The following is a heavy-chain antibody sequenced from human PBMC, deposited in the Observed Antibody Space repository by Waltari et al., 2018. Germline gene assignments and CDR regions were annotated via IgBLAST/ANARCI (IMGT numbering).Heavy chain of an antibody. CDR3: ASPPHG. CDR2: IYHSGIT. CDR1: GYSISSRYY. V-gene: IGHV4-38-2*02. J-gene: IGHJ4*02. Sequence: VQLQESGPGLVPPSETLSLTCTGSGYSISSRYYWGWIRPPPGKGLEWIGSIYHSGITYYNPSLKSRVTISVDTSKKQFSLTLSSVTAADTAVYYCASPPHGWGQGTLVTVSS.